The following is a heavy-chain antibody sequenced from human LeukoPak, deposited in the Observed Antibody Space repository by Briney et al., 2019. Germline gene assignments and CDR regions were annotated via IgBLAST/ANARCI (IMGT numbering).Heavy chain of an antibody. CDR2: IYYSGST. V-gene: IGHV4-59*01. CDR1: GGSISSYY. J-gene: IGHJ6*03. CDR3: ARAGTPDYYYYMDV. D-gene: IGHD1-14*01. Sequence: RPSETLSLTCTVSGGSISSYYWSWIRHPPGKGLEWIGYIYYSGSTNYNPSLKSRVTISVDTSKNQFSLKLSSVTAADTAVYYCARAGTPDYYYYMDVWGKGTTVTVSS.